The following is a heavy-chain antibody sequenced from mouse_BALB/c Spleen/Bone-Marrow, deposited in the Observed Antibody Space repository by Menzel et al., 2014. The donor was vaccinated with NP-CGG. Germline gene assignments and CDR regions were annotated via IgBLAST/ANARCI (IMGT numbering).Heavy chain of an antibody. CDR2: INPYNDGT. V-gene: IGHV1-14*01. D-gene: IGHD2-14*01. CDR3: ASPFYRYNGFAF. CDR1: GYTFTSYV. J-gene: IGHJ3*01. Sequence: LQESGPELVKPGASVKMSCKASGYTFTSYVMHWVKQMPGQGLEWIGYINPYNDGTKNNEKFKGKATLTSDKSSSTTHMDHRSLTAEDSAVCCCASPFYRYNGFAFRGEGTLVTVSP.